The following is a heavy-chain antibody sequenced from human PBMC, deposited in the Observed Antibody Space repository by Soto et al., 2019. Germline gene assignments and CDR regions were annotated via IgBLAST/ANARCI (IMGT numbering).Heavy chain of an antibody. CDR1: GGSFSGYY. V-gene: IGHV4-34*01. J-gene: IGHJ4*02. Sequence: PSETLSLTCAVYGGSFSGYYWSWIRQSPGKGLEWIGEINHSGSTNYTPSLKSRVTISVDTSKNQVSLKLSSVTAADTAVYYCARTTAFVSGTYPPAHFDYWGQVTRVTVSS. CDR2: INHSGST. D-gene: IGHD3-10*01. CDR3: ARTTAFVSGTYPPAHFDY.